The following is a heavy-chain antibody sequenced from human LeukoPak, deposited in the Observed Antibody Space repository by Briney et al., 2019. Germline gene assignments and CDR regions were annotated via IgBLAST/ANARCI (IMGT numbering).Heavy chain of an antibody. CDR2: IYYRGST. CDR1: GGSISSSSYY. J-gene: IGHJ6*02. CDR3: ARRGIAARLLYYYYYGMDV. D-gene: IGHD6-6*01. V-gene: IGHV4-39*01. Sequence: PSETLSLTCTVSGGSISSSSYYWGWIRQPPGKGLEWIGSIYYRGSTYYNPSLKSRVTISVDTSKNQFSLKLSSVTAADTAVYYCARRGIAARLLYYYYYGMDVWGQGTTVTVSS.